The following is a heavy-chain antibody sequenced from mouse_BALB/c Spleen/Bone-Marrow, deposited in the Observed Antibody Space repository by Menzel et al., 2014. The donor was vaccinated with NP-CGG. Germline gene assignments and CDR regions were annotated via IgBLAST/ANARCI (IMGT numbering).Heavy chain of an antibody. CDR2: ISSGGINT. CDR3: ARQRGYAYAMDY. D-gene: IGHD2-2*01. V-gene: IGHV5-12-1*01. CDR1: GFAFSGYD. J-gene: IGHJ4*01. Sequence: EVKLVESGGGLVKPGGSLKLSCAASGFAFSGYDMSWVRQTPEKRLEWVAYISSGGINTYYPDSVKGRFTISRDNAKNTLYLQVNSLKSEDTAMYYCARQRGYAYAMDYWGQGTSVTVSS.